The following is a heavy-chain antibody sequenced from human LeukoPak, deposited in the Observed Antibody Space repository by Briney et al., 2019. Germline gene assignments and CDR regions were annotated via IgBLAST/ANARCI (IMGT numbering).Heavy chain of an antibody. CDR2: INENGSEK. CDR1: GFTFTTYW. CDR3: ATYRRSSLTKQDY. J-gene: IGHJ4*02. Sequence: GGSLRLSCAASGFTFTTYWMTWVRQAPGKGLQWVANINENGSEKNYLNSVKGRLTISRDNVKNSLYLQMNSLTAEDTAVYYCATYRRSSLTKQDYWGQGTLVTVSS. D-gene: IGHD4-11*01. V-gene: IGHV3-7*01.